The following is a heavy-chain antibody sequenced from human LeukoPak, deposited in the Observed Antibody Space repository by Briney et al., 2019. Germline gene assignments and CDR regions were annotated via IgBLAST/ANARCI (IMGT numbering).Heavy chain of an antibody. Sequence: PGRSLRLSCAASGFTFSSYAMHWVRQAPGKGLEWVAVISYDGSNKYYADSVKGRFTISRDNSKNALYLQMNSLRAEDTAVYYCARESDHFDYWGQGTLVTVSS. J-gene: IGHJ4*02. V-gene: IGHV3-30-3*01. CDR1: GFTFSSYA. CDR2: ISYDGSNK. CDR3: ARESDHFDY.